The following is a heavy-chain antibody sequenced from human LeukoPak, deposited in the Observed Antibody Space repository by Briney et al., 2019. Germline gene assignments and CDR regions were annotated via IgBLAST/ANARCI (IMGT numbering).Heavy chain of an antibody. J-gene: IGHJ4*02. CDR1: GGSISSYY. Sequence: PSETLSLTCTVSGGSISSYYWSWIRQPPGKGLEWIGYIYYSGSTNYNPSLKSRVTISVDTSKNQFSLKLSSVTAADTAVYYCARRSVMWWGDSGGYFDYWGQGTLVTVSS. V-gene: IGHV4-59*08. CDR3: ARRSVMWWGDSGGYFDY. CDR2: IYYSGST. D-gene: IGHD2-21*01.